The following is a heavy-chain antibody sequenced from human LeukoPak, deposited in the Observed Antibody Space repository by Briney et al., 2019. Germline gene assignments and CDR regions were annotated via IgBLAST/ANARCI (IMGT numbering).Heavy chain of an antibody. Sequence: GGSLRFSCAASGFTFSSYAMHWVRQAPGKGLEYVSAISSNGGSTYYANSVKGRFTISRDNSKNTLYLQMGSLRAEDMAVYYCARADKYSSSWYGYWGQGTLVTVSS. CDR3: ARADKYSSSWYGY. J-gene: IGHJ4*02. D-gene: IGHD6-13*01. CDR2: ISSNGGST. CDR1: GFTFSSYA. V-gene: IGHV3-64*01.